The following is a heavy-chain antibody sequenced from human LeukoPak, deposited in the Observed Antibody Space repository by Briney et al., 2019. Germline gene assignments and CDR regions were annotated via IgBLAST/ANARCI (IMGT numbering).Heavy chain of an antibody. CDR1: GYTFTSYG. Sequence: ASVKVSCKASGYTFTSYGISWVRQAPGQGLEWMGWISAYNGNTNYAQKLQGRVTMTTDTSTSTAYMELRSLRSDDTAVYYCARSLVTTSLRYYYYYMDVWGKGTTVTVSS. D-gene: IGHD4-11*01. V-gene: IGHV1-18*01. J-gene: IGHJ6*03. CDR3: ARSLVTTSLRYYYYYMDV. CDR2: ISAYNGNT.